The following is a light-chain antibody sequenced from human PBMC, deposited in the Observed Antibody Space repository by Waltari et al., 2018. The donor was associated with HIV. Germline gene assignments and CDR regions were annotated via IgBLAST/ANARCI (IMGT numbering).Light chain of an antibody. CDR3: QSADTSGTVV. J-gene: IGLJ2*01. CDR2: RDN. V-gene: IGLV3-25*03. CDR1: ALSKQF. Sequence: SYELTQPPSVSLSPGQTAKITCSGDALSKQFAYWYQQKPGQAPVSIIFRDNERPPGIPDRFSASSSGTKATLTISDVQAEDEADFYCQSADTSGTVVFGGGTRLTVL.